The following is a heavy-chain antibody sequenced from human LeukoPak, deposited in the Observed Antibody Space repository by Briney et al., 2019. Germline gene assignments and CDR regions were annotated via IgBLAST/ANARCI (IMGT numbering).Heavy chain of an antibody. CDR2: INPNNGGT. J-gene: IGHJ4*02. D-gene: IGHD1-26*01. CDR3: ARGYALYSGRYIDFDY. Sequence: VASVKVSCKASGYTFTGHYMHWVRQAPGQGLEWMGCINPNNGGTNYEQKFQGRVTMTRDTSISTAYMELSRLRSDDTAVYYCARGYALYSGRYIDFDYWGQGTLVTVSS. CDR1: GYTFTGHY. V-gene: IGHV1-2*02.